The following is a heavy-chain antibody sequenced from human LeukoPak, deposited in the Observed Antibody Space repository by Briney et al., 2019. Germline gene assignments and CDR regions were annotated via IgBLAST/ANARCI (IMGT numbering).Heavy chain of an antibody. J-gene: IGHJ4*02. CDR3: AKEYDFWSGYLGY. CDR2: ISYDGSNK. V-gene: IGHV3-30*18. Sequence: GGSLRLSCAASGFTFSSYGMHWVRQAPGKGLEWVAVISYDGSNKYYADSVKGRFTISRDNSKNTLYLQMNSLRAEDTAVYYCAKEYDFWSGYLGYWGQGTLATVSS. CDR1: GFTFSSYG. D-gene: IGHD3-3*01.